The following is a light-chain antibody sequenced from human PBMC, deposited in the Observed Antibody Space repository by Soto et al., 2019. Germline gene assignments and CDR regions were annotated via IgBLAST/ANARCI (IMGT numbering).Light chain of an antibody. J-gene: IGLJ2*01. CDR3: CSYSGRATYV. V-gene: IGLV2-23*02. Sequence: QSVLTQPASVSGSPGQSITISCTGPSSDVGSYNLVSWYQQYPGKAPKLNIFEVFKRPSGVSHRFSGSKSGNTASLTISGLQAEDEANYYCCSYSGRATYVFGGGTKLTVL. CDR2: EVF. CDR1: SSDVGSYNL.